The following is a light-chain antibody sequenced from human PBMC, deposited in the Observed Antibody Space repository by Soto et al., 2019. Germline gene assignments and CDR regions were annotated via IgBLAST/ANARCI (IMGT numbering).Light chain of an antibody. Sequence: DIQLTQSPSFLSASVGDRVTITCRASQDITSYLAWYQQKPGKAPKLLIYKVSTLHGGVPSRFSGSGSGTEFTLTISSLQREDFATYYCQQLHSYPFTFGPGTKVDIK. CDR2: KVS. V-gene: IGKV1-9*01. CDR1: QDITSY. CDR3: QQLHSYPFT. J-gene: IGKJ3*01.